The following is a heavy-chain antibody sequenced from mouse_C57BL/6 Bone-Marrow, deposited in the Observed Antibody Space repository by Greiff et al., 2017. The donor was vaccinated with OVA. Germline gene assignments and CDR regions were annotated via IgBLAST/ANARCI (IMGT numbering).Heavy chain of an antibody. J-gene: IGHJ3*01. D-gene: IGHD2-2*01. V-gene: IGHV1-4*01. CDR2: INPSSGYT. CDR3: ARWGLPSWFAY. CDR1: GYTFTSYT. Sequence: VKLQQSGAELARPGASVKMSCKASGYTFTSYTMHWVKQRPGQGLEWIGYINPSSGYTKYNQKFKDKATLTADKSSSTAYMQLSSLTSEDSAVYYCARWGLPSWFAYWGRGTLVTVSA.